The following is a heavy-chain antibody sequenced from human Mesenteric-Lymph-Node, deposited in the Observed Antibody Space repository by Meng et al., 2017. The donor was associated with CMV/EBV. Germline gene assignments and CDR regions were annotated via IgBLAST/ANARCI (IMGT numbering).Heavy chain of an antibody. D-gene: IGHD2-21*01. V-gene: IGHV4-30-4*08. CDR2: IYYREGT. CDR3: ARGGLAFCGGDCYRGIDH. J-gene: IGHJ4*02. Sequence: WVRQPPGKGLEWIGYIYYREGTYYNSSLKSRLTMSLDTSKNQFSLKLSSVTAADTAVYYCARGGLAFCGGDCYRGIDHWGQGALVTVSS.